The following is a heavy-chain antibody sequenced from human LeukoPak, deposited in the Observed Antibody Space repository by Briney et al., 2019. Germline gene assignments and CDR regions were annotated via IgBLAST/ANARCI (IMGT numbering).Heavy chain of an antibody. D-gene: IGHD4-17*01. CDR2: ISNSGTT. CDR1: GGSINDYY. CDR3: ARVVRGAVTSNCFDP. V-gene: IGHV4-59*01. Sequence: SETLSLTCTVSGGSINDYYWAWIRQAPGKGLEWLGYISNSGTTDYNPSLKSRVTMSVDTSKNEFSLKVTSVTAADTAMYYCARVVRGAVTSNCFDPWGQGTLVTVSS. J-gene: IGHJ5*02.